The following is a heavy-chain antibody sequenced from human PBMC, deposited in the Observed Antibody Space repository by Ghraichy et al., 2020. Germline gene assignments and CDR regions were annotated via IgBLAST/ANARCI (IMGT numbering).Heavy chain of an antibody. CDR3: ARGEYSGSYYVRRGFDY. D-gene: IGHD1-26*01. J-gene: IGHJ4*02. V-gene: IGHV4-34*01. Sequence: ESLNISCAVYGGSFSGYYWSWIRQPPGKGLEWIGEINHSGSTNYNPSLKSRVTISVDTSKNQFSLKLSSVTAADTAVYYCARGEYSGSYYVRRGFDYWGQGTLVTVSS. CDR2: INHSGST. CDR1: GGSFSGYY.